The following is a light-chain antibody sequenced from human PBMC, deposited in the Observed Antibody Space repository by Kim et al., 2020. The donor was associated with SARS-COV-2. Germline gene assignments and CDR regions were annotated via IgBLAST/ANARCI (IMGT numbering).Light chain of an antibody. CDR3: NSRASSGNHPTV. Sequence: SSELTQDPAVSVALGQTVRITCQGDSLRSYYASWYQQKPGQAPVLVIYGKNNRPSGIPDRFSGSSSGNTASLTITGAQAEDEADYYCNSRASSGNHPTVF. CDR2: GKN. CDR1: SLRSYY. J-gene: IGLJ2*01. V-gene: IGLV3-19*01.